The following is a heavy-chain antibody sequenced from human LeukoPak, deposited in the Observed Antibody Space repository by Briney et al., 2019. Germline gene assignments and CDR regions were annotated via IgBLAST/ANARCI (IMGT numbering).Heavy chain of an antibody. Sequence: GGSLRLSCAASGLTFSSYAMSWVRQAPGKGLEWVSAISGSGGSTYYADSVKGRFTISRDNSKSTLYLQMNSLRAEDTAVYYCAKCFYSSGYYLHYFDYWGQGTLVTVSS. CDR2: ISGSGGST. CDR3: AKCFYSSGYYLHYFDY. CDR1: GLTFSSYA. J-gene: IGHJ4*02. D-gene: IGHD3-22*01. V-gene: IGHV3-23*01.